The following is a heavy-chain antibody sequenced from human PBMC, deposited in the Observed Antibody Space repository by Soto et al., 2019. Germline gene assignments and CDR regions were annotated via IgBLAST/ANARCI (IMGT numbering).Heavy chain of an antibody. CDR1: GFTFSTYW. Sequence: EVQLVESGGGLVQPGGSLRLSCVASGFTFSTYWMSWVRQAPGTGLEWVANINQDGRAAWYVDSVKGRFTISRDNAKKSLYLQRHGLRLEEPAVYYCARGDYHYTSGPFSDAFDIWGPGTMVTVSS. D-gene: IGHD3-22*01. CDR2: INQDGRAA. V-gene: IGHV3-7*04. CDR3: ARGDYHYTSGPFSDAFDI. J-gene: IGHJ3*02.